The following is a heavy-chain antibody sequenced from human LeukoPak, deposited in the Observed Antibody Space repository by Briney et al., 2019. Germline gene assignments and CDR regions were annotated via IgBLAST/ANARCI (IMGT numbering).Heavy chain of an antibody. CDR2: TNHSGST. CDR1: GGSFSGYY. Sequence: SETLSLTCAVYGGSFSGYYWSWIRQPPGKGLEWIGETNHSGSTNYNPSLKSRVTISVDTSKNQFSLKLSSVTAADTAVYYCARTAAPRPRNAFDIWSQGTMVTVSS. J-gene: IGHJ3*02. CDR3: ARTAAPRPRNAFDI. D-gene: IGHD1-14*01. V-gene: IGHV4-34*01.